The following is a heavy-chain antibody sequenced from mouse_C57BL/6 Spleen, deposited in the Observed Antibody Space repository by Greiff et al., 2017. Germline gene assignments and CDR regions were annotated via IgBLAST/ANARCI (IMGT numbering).Heavy chain of an antibody. Sequence: QVQLQQSGAELVKPGASVKISCKASGYAFSSYWMNWVKQRPGKGLEWIGQIYPGDGDTNYNGKFKGKATLTADKSSSTAYMQLSSLTSEDSAVYFCARSGTTVVATNRGQGTTLTVSS. D-gene: IGHD1-1*01. J-gene: IGHJ2*01. CDR1: GYAFSSYW. CDR3: ARSGTTVVATN. CDR2: IYPGDGDT. V-gene: IGHV1-80*01.